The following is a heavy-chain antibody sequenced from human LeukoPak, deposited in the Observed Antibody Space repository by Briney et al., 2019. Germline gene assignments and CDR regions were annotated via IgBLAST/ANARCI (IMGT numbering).Heavy chain of an antibody. CDR3: ARSGSQIGAFDI. V-gene: IGHV3-21*01. J-gene: IGHJ3*02. Sequence: RPGGSLRLSCAASGFTFSRYVMSWVRQAPGKGLEWVSSISSSSSYIYYADSVKGRFTISRDNAKNSLYLQMNSLRAEDTAVYYCARSGSQIGAFDIWGQGTVVTVSS. D-gene: IGHD1-26*01. CDR2: ISSSSSYI. CDR1: GFTFSRYV.